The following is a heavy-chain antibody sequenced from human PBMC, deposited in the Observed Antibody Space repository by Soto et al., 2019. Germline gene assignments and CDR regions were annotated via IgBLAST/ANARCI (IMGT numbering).Heavy chain of an antibody. CDR1: GYTFTSYG. V-gene: IGHV1-18*04. J-gene: IGHJ4*02. Sequence: ASVKVSCKSSGYTFTSYGISWVRQAPGQGLEWMGWISAYNGNTNYAQKLQGRVTMTTDTSTSTAYMELRSLRSDDTAVYYCARDLCEYCMGFLEWLQLDYWGQGTLVTVSS. D-gene: IGHD3-3*01. CDR3: ARDLCEYCMGFLEWLQLDY. CDR2: ISAYNGNT.